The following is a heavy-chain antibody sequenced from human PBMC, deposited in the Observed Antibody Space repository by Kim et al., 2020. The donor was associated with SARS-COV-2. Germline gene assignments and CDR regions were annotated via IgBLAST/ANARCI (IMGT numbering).Heavy chain of an antibody. CDR1: GYTFTSYY. J-gene: IGHJ1*01. V-gene: IGHV1-46*03. CDR2: INPSGGST. CDR3: ARVAEGIAAAATGYFQH. D-gene: IGHD6-13*01. Sequence: ASVKVSCKASGYTFTSYYMHWVRQAPGQGLEWMGIINPSGGSTSYAQKFQGRVTMTRDTSTSTVYMELSSLRSEDTAVYYCARVAEGIAAAATGYFQHWGQGTLVTVSS.